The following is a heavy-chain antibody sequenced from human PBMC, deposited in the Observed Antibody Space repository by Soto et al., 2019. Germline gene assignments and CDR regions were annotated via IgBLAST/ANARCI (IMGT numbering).Heavy chain of an antibody. J-gene: IGHJ5*02. CDR1: GYTFTSTY. CDR3: ARGGGAHYRFDP. CDR2: ISPDTGNT. D-gene: IGHD1-26*01. V-gene: IGHV1-18*01. Sequence: QVQLVQSGAELRKPGASVKVSCKASGYTFTSTYLTWVRQAPGLGLEWVGWISPDTGNTNNAKKFQGRVTLTTDTSTNTVYMELRSLSPDDTAVYYCARGGGAHYRFDPWGQGTLVTVSS.